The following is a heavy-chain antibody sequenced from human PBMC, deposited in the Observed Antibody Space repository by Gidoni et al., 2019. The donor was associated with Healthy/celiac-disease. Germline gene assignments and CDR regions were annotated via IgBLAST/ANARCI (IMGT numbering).Heavy chain of an antibody. CDR3: ARASSAAIPNYYYYYGMDV. V-gene: IGHV3-7*01. J-gene: IGHJ6*02. CDR2: IKQDGSEK. Sequence: EVQLVESGGGLVQPGGSLRLSCAASGFTFSSYWMSWVRQAPGKGLEWVANIKQDGSEKYYVDSVKGRFTISRDNAKNSLYLQMNSLRAEDTAVYYCARASSAAIPNYYYYYGMDVWGQGTTVTVSS. CDR1: GFTFSSYW. D-gene: IGHD2-2*01.